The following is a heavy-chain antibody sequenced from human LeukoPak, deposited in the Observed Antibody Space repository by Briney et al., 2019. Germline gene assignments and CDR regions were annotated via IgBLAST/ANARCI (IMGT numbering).Heavy chain of an antibody. D-gene: IGHD3-10*01. V-gene: IGHV1-58*01. J-gene: IGHJ6*02. Sequence: ASVKVSCKASGFTFARSAVQWVRQARGQRPEWIGWIVIANGNTNYAQKFQERLTITRDMSTSTAYMELSRLRSDDTAVYYCARDRGVIWFGVVGMDVWGQGTTVTVSS. CDR3: ARDRGVIWFGVVGMDV. CDR1: GFTFARSA. CDR2: IVIANGNT.